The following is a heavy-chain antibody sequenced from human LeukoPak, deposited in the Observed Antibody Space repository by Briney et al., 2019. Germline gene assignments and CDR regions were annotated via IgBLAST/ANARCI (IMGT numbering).Heavy chain of an antibody. D-gene: IGHD3-10*01. CDR1: GYTLTGYY. CDR3: ARGPYYYGSGGFYGMDV. Sequence: GASVKVSCKASGYTLTGYYMHWVRQAPGQGLEWMGRINPNSGGTNYAQKFRGRVTMTRDTSISTAYMELSRLRSDDTAVYYCARGPYYYGSGGFYGMDVWGQGTTVTVSS. J-gene: IGHJ6*02. V-gene: IGHV1-2*06. CDR2: INPNSGGT.